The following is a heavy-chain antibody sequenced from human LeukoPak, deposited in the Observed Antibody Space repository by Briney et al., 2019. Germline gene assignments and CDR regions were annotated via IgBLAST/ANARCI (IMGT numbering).Heavy chain of an antibody. CDR2: INPNSGGT. D-gene: IGHD3-3*01. V-gene: IGHV1-2*06. CDR3: ARAERATYYDFWSGYYLFDY. J-gene: IGHJ4*02. CDR1: GYTFTGYY. Sequence: ASVNVSCKASGYTFTGYYMHWVRQAPGQGLEWMGRINPNSGGTNYAQKFQGRVTMTRDTSISTAYMELSRLRSDDTAVYYCARAERATYYDFWSGYYLFDYWGQGTLVTVSS.